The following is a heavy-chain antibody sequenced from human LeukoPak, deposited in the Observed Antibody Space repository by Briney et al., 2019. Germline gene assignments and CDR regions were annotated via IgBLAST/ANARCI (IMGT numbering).Heavy chain of an antibody. J-gene: IGHJ6*03. Sequence: PGGSLSLSCAASGFTFSSDSMNWVRQAPGKGLEWVSYISSSSSTIYYADSVKGRFIISRDNAKNSLYLQMNSLRAEDTAVYYCARRQYQLLKGNYYYMDVWGKGTTVTVSS. V-gene: IGHV3-48*01. D-gene: IGHD2-2*01. CDR3: ARRQYQLLKGNYYYMDV. CDR1: GFTFSSDS. CDR2: ISSSSSTI.